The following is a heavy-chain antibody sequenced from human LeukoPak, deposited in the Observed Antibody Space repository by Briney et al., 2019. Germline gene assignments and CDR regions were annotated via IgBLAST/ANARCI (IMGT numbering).Heavy chain of an antibody. CDR2: IKQDGSEK. CDR3: VRVRPWDY. Sequence: PGGSLRLSCAASGFTFTNYWMAWVRQAPGKGLEWVANIKQDGSEKYYVDSVRGRFTISRDNAKKSVSLQMNSLRAEDTAVYYCVRVRPWDYWGQGTLVTVSS. V-gene: IGHV3-7*01. CDR1: GFTFTNYW. J-gene: IGHJ4*02.